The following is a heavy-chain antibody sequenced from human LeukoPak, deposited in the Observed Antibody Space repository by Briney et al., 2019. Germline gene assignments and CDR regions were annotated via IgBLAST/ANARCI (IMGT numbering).Heavy chain of an antibody. CDR2: ISSSGSTI. V-gene: IGHV3-11*04. J-gene: IGHJ3*02. Sequence: GGSLRLSCAASGLTFSDYYMSWIRQAPGKGLEWVSYISSSGSTIYYADSVKGRFTISRDNAKNSLYLQMNSLRAEDTAVYYCARYCSGGSCSLQDAFDIWGQGTMVTVSS. CDR1: GLTFSDYY. D-gene: IGHD2-15*01. CDR3: ARYCSGGSCSLQDAFDI.